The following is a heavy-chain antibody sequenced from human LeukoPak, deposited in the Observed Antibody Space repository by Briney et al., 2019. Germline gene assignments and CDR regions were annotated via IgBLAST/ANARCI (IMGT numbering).Heavy chain of an antibody. Sequence: ASVKVSCKASGYTFTSYGISWVRQAPGQGLEWMGWISAYNGNTNYAQKLQGRVTMTTDTSTSTAYMELRSLRSDDTAVYYCVRDWMWGTYFGYYFDYWGQGILVTVSP. CDR1: GYTFTSYG. CDR3: VRDWMWGTYFGYYFDY. V-gene: IGHV1-18*01. D-gene: IGHD2-2*03. J-gene: IGHJ4*02. CDR2: ISAYNGNT.